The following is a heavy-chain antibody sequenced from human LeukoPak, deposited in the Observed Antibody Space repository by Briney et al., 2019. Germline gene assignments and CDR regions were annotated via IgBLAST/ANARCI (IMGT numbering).Heavy chain of an antibody. CDR3: ATYLEWLLGGPYYYYYGMDV. CDR2: ISGSGGST. D-gene: IGHD3-3*01. Sequence: GGSLRLSCAASGFTFSSYAMSLVRLAPGKGLEWVSAISGSGGSTYYADSVKGRFTISRDNSKNTLYLQMNSLRAEDTAVYYCATYLEWLLGGPYYYYYGMDVWGQGTTVTVSS. J-gene: IGHJ6*02. CDR1: GFTFSSYA. V-gene: IGHV3-23*01.